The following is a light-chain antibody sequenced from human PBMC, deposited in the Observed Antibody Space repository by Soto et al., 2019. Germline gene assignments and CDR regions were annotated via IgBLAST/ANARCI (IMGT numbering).Light chain of an antibody. CDR3: QQYKAYWT. V-gene: IGKV1-5*03. Sequence: DIQMTQSPSTLSASVGDRVTIACRASQTISSWVAWYQQKPGKAPRLLIYKTSSLESGVPSRFSGSGSGTEFTLTISGLQPDDFASYYCQQYKAYWTFGQGTKVDIK. CDR1: QTISSW. J-gene: IGKJ1*01. CDR2: KTS.